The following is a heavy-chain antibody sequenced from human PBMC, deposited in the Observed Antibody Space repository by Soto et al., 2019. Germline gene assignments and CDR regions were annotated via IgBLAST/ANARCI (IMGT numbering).Heavy chain of an antibody. V-gene: IGHV4-61*01. CDR1: GGAFEGGIYS. J-gene: IGHJ4*02. D-gene: IGHD3-3*01. Sequence: LEALSVACTVSGGAFEGGIYSGSWIRQHPGKGLEWIGYVYHTGRTSYNPSLKSRVSISMDTSKNQFSLNLDSVTAADTAVYFCARDFAYFDSWGQGTLVT. CDR3: ARDFAYFDS. CDR2: VYHTGRT.